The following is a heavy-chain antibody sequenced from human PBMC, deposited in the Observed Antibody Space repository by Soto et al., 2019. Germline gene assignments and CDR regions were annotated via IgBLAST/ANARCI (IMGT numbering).Heavy chain of an antibody. CDR1: GFTFSDFY. D-gene: IGHD2-21*01. J-gene: IGHJ4*01. CDR2: ISSSGTTT. V-gene: IGHV3-11*01. Sequence: QVQLVESGGGLVKPGGSLRLSCAASGFTFSDFYMTWIRQAPGKGLEWISYISSSGTTTYYTDSGKGRFTISRDNAKNARYLQMNTLRNEDKAVYYWARIWVGGGDALIYWGHGTLVTVSS. CDR3: ARIWVGGGDALIY.